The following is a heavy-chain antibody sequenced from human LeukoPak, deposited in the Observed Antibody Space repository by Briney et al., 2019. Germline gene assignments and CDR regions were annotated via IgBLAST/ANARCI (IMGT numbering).Heavy chain of an antibody. J-gene: IGHJ6*02. CDR3: AKGDRWGYCSSTSCSHGDYYYGMDV. CDR1: GFTFSSYG. CDR2: ISYDGSNK. V-gene: IGHV3-30*18. D-gene: IGHD2-2*01. Sequence: GGSLRLSCAASGFTFSSYGMHWVRQAPGKGLEWVAVISYDGSNKYYADSVKGRFTISRDNSKSTLYLQMNSLRAEDTAVYYCAKGDRWGYCSSTSCSHGDYYYGMDVWGQGTTVTVSS.